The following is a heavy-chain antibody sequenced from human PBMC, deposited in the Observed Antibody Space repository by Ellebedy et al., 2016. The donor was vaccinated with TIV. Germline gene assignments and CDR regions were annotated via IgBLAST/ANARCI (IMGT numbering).Heavy chain of an antibody. CDR2: IYHSGST. CDR3: ARVRYTSGWYAAFDI. Sequence: SETLSLTCAVSGGSISSNNWWSWVRQPPGKGLEWIGEIYHSGSTNYNSSLKSRVALSLDKSKSQFYVRLSSVTAADTAVYHCARVRYTSGWYAAFDIWGQGTMVTVSS. CDR1: GGSISSNNW. V-gene: IGHV4-4*02. D-gene: IGHD6-19*01. J-gene: IGHJ3*02.